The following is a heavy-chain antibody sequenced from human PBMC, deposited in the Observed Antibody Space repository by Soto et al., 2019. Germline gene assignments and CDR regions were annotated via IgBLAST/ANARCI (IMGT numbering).Heavy chain of an antibody. CDR2: TSYDGNNE. CDR1: GFTFSSYG. Sequence: GGSLRLSCAASGFTFSSYGMHWVRQAPGKGLEWVALTSYDGNNEYYTDSVKGRFTISRDNSKNTLFLQMNSPRPEDTAVYYCAKDKGVFNWATSYFDYWGQGALVTVS. V-gene: IGHV3-30*18. CDR3: AKDKGVFNWATSYFDY. J-gene: IGHJ4*02. D-gene: IGHD1-1*01.